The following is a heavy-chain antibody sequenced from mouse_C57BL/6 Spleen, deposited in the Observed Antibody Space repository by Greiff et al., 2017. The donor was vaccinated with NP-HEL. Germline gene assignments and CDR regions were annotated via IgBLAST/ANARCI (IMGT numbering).Heavy chain of an antibody. CDR2: INPSTGGT. Sequence: EVQLQQSGPELVKPGASVKISCKASGYSFTGYYMNWVKQSPEKSLEWIGEINPSTGGTTYNQKFKAKATLTVDKSSSTAYMQLKSLTSEDSAVYYCASRDGYWYFDVWGTGTTVTVSS. J-gene: IGHJ1*03. CDR1: GYSFTGYY. CDR3: ASRDGYWYFDV. D-gene: IGHD2-3*01. V-gene: IGHV1-42*01.